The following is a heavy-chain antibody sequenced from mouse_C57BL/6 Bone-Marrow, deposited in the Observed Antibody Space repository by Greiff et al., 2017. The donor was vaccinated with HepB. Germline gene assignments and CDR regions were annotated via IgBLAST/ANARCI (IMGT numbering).Heavy chain of an antibody. D-gene: IGHD3-2*02. J-gene: IGHJ1*03. CDR2: IDPSDSYT. CDR1: GYTFTSYW. V-gene: IGHV1-69*01. Sequence: VQLQHPGAELVMPGASVKLSCKASGYTFTSYWMHWVKQRPGQGLEWIGEIDPSDSYTNYNQKFKGKSTLTVDKSSSTAYMQLSSLTSEDSAVYYCARFRYWYFDVWGTGTTVTVSS. CDR3: ARFRYWYFDV.